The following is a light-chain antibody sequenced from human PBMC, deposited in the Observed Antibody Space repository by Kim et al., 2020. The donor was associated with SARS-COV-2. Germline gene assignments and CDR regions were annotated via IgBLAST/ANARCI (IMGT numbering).Light chain of an antibody. CDR1: SLRSYY. CDR3: NSRDSNNNVL. Sequence: SSELTQDPAVSVALGQTVRITCQGDSLRSYYVTWYQQKPGQAPILVIYGKNNRPSGIPDRFSGSSSGNTASLTITGTQAGDEADYYCNSRDSNNNVLFGGGTKVTVL. V-gene: IGLV3-19*01. CDR2: GKN. J-gene: IGLJ2*01.